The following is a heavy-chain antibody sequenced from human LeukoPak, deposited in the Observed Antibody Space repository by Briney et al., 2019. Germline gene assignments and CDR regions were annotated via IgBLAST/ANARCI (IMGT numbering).Heavy chain of an antibody. Sequence: GGSLRLSCAASGFTFSSYAMSWVRQAPGKGLEWVSAISGSGGSTYYADSVKGRFTISRDNSKNTLYLQLNSLRAEDTAVYYCAKLKGPYSSGSPPDYWGQGTLVTVSS. CDR2: ISGSGGST. V-gene: IGHV3-23*01. J-gene: IGHJ4*02. CDR1: GFTFSSYA. CDR3: AKLKGPYSSGSPPDY. D-gene: IGHD6-19*01.